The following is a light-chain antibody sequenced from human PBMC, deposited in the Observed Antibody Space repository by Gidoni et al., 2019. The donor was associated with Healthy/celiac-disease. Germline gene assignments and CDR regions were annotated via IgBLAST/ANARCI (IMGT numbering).Light chain of an antibody. Sequence: EIVLTQSPATLSLSPGERATLSCRASQSVSSYLAWYQQKPGQAHRLLIYDASNRATGIPARFSGSWSGTDFTLTISSLEPEDFAVYYCQQRSNWPPTFGGGTKVEIK. J-gene: IGKJ4*01. V-gene: IGKV3-11*01. CDR1: QSVSSY. CDR3: QQRSNWPPT. CDR2: DAS.